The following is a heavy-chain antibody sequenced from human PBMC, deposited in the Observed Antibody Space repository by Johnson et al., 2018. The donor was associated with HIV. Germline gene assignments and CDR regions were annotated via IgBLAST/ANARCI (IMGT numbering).Heavy chain of an antibody. V-gene: IGHV3-30-3*01. J-gene: IGHJ3*02. D-gene: IGHD3-9*01. Sequence: QVQLVESGGGLVQPGRSLRLSCTASGFTFGDYAMYWVRQAPGKGLEWVAGISYDGSNKYYADSVKGRFTIPRDNSKTTLYLQMNSLRAEDTAVYYCASVYYDILTGYYYDALDIWGQGTRVTVSS. CDR1: GFTFGDYA. CDR3: ASVYYDILTGYYYDALDI. CDR2: ISYDGSNK.